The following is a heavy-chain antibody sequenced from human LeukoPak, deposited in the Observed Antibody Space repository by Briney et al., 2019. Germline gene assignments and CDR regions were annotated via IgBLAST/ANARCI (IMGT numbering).Heavy chain of an antibody. D-gene: IGHD6-19*01. J-gene: IGHJ4*02. Sequence: SETLSLTCTVSGGSISSYYWSWIRQPPGKGLEWIGYIYYSGSTNYNPSLKSRVTISVDTSKNQFSLKLSSVTAADTAVYYCARGLAGNFDYWGQGTLVTVSS. CDR3: ARGLAGNFDY. CDR2: IYYSGST. V-gene: IGHV4-59*01. CDR1: GGSISSYY.